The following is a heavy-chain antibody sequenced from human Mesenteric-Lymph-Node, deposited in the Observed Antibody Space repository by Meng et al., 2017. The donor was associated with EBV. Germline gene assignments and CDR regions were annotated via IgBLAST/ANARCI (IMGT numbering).Heavy chain of an antibody. Sequence: QLQLQESGPGLVKPSETLSLTCTVSGGFISRSGFYWGWICQPPGKGLEWIGRVSYSGTTSYNPSLRSRVTISADTSKNQFSLRLTSLTAADTAIYYCAGRGFYTLFDYWGQGTLVTVSS. V-gene: IGHV4-39*07. CDR1: GGFISRSGFY. J-gene: IGHJ4*02. CDR3: AGRGFYTLFDY. CDR2: VSYSGTT. D-gene: IGHD3-3*01.